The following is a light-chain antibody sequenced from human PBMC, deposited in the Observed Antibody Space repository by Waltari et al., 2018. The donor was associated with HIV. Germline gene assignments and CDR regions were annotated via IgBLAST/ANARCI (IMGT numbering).Light chain of an antibody. Sequence: ELVLTQSPATLSLSPGDSATLSCRASQGVSNYLAWYQQKPGQPPRLLIYDASNRATGIPARFSGSGSGTDFTLTISSLEPEDSAVYYCQQRSNWPPLTFGGGTKVEI. CDR2: DAS. CDR1: QGVSNY. V-gene: IGKV3-11*01. J-gene: IGKJ4*01. CDR3: QQRSNWPPLT.